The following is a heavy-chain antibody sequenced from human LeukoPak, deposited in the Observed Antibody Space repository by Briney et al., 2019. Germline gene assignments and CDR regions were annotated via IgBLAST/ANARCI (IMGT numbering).Heavy chain of an antibody. J-gene: IGHJ6*03. V-gene: IGHV1-18*01. CDR1: GYTFTSYG. D-gene: IGHD5-18*01. CDR2: ISTYNGNT. CDR3: ARLIQLWLRGNYYYYYYMDV. Sequence: ASVKVSCKASGYTFTSYGISWVRQAPRQGLEWMGWISTYNGNTNYAQKLQGRVTMTTDTSTSTAYMELRSLRSDDTAVYYCARLIQLWLRGNYYYYYYMDVWGKGTTVTVSS.